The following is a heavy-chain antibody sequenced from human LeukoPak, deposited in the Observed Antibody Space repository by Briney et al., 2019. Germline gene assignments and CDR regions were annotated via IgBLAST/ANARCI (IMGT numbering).Heavy chain of an antibody. D-gene: IGHD6-19*01. CDR2: IYYSGTA. CDR1: GGSISSYY. Sequence: SETLSLTCTVSGGSISSYYWSWIRQPPGKGLEWIGYIYYSGTAKYNPSLKSRVTISVDTSKNQLSLKLNSVTAADTAVYYCASKESSFGWYFLWGQGTLVTVSS. CDR3: ASKESSFGWYFL. V-gene: IGHV4-59*01. J-gene: IGHJ4*02.